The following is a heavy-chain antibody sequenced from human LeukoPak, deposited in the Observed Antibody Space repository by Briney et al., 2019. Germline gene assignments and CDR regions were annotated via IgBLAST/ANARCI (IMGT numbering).Heavy chain of an antibody. J-gene: IGHJ4*02. V-gene: IGHV4-31*03. D-gene: IGHD2-8*01. Sequence: PSETLSLTCTVSGGSISSGGYYWRWIRQHPGKGLEWMEYIDYSGSTYYNPSLKSRVTISRDTSKNQFSLKLSSVTAADTAVYYCARGLYSIVDYWGQGTLVTVSS. CDR1: GGSISSGGYY. CDR3: ARGLYSIVDY. CDR2: IDYSGST.